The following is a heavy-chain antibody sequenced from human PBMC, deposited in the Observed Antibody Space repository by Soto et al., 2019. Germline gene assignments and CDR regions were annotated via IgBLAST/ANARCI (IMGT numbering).Heavy chain of an antibody. D-gene: IGHD7-27*01. Sequence: GGSLRLSCAASGFTFRNYWMSWVRQDPGKGLEWVANIKDDGNEKYSVDSVRGRFTISRDNAQNSLYLQMNSLRAEDTAVYYCARDDLWGPGSGTLYYYGMDVWGQGTTVTVSS. CDR2: IKDDGNEK. J-gene: IGHJ6*02. V-gene: IGHV3-7*01. CDR3: ARDDLWGPGSGTLYYYGMDV. CDR1: GFTFRNYW.